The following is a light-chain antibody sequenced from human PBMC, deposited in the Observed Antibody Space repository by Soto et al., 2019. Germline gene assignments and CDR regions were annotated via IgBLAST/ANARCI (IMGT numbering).Light chain of an antibody. CDR1: QAITRS. CDR2: AES. Sequence: DIQMTQSPSSVSASVGDRVTITCRASQAITRSLAWYQQKPGEAPKLLIYAESILQSGVPSRFSGSGSGTELTLTITRLQPEDFASYYCQQANSFSFTFGPGNKV. CDR3: QQANSFSFT. J-gene: IGKJ3*01. V-gene: IGKV1-12*01.